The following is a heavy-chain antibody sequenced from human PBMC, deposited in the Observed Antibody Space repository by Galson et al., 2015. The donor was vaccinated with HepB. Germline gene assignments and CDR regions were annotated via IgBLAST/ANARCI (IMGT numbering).Heavy chain of an antibody. J-gene: IGHJ3*02. V-gene: IGHV5-10-1*01. CDR3: ARLMEGYCSGGSCRTAFDI. CDR2: IDPSDSYT. CDR1: GYSFTSYW. D-gene: IGHD2-15*01. Sequence: QSGAEVKKPGESLRISCKGSGYSFTSYWISWVRQMPGKGLEWMGRIDPSDSYTNYSPSFQGHVTISADKSISTAYLQWSSLKASDTAMYYCARLMEGYCSGGSCRTAFDIWGQGTMVTVSS.